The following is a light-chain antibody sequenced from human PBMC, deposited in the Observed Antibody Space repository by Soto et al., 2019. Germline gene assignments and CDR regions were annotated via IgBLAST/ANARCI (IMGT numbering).Light chain of an antibody. V-gene: IGKV3-20*01. CDR2: AAS. CDR3: QQYGQAPWT. CDR1: QSVANNY. Sequence: ELVLTQSPGTLSLSPGERATLSCRSSQSVANNYLAWYQHKAGQAPRLLIYAASTRAAGTPDRFSGSGSGTDFTLTISRLETEEFPVYDWQQYGQAPWTFGQGTKVDSK. J-gene: IGKJ1*01.